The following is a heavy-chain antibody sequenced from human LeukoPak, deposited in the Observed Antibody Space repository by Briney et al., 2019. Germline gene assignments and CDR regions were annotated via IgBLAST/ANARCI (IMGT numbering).Heavy chain of an antibody. D-gene: IGHD6-13*01. V-gene: IGHV3-21*01. CDR2: ISSSSSYI. Sequence: GGSLRLSCAASGFTFSSYSMNWVRQAPGKGLEWVSSISSSSSYIYYADSVKGRFTISRDNAKNSLYLQMISLRAEDTAVYYCARVSRQQLAIDYWGQGTLVTVSS. CDR1: GFTFSSYS. CDR3: ARVSRQQLAIDY. J-gene: IGHJ4*02.